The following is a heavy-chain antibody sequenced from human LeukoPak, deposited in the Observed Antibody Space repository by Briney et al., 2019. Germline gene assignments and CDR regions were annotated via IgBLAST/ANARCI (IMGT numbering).Heavy chain of an antibody. CDR3: ARLSRVVADYYYYGMDV. J-gene: IGHJ6*02. CDR2: IIPILGIA. D-gene: IGHD2-15*01. CDR1: GGTFSSYA. V-gene: IGHV1-69*04. Sequence: ASVKVSCKASGGTFSSYAISWVRQTPGQGLEWMGRIIPILGIANYAQKFQGRVTITADTSTSTAYLELSSLRSEDTAVYYCARLSRVVADYYYYGMDVWGQGTTVTVSS.